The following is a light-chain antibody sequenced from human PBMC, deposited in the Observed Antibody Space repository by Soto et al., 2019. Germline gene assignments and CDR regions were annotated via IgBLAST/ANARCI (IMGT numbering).Light chain of an antibody. Sequence: QSALTQPDSESGSLGQSITISCTGTSRDVANYNLVSWYQQHPGKAPKLVIYEVTKRPSGVSSRFFGSKSGKTASLTISGLQADDEADYHCCTYAGSSTYVFGTGTKVTVL. CDR1: SRDVANYNL. V-gene: IGLV2-23*02. CDR3: CTYAGSSTYV. CDR2: EVT. J-gene: IGLJ1*01.